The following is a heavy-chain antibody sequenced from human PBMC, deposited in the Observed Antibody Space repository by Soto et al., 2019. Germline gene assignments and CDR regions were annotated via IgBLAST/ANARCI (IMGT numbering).Heavy chain of an antibody. CDR3: ARGEGSGSNALGH. D-gene: IGHD3-16*01. V-gene: IGHV3-66*01. CDR1: GFTVSNNY. CDR2: IQDGGSI. J-gene: IGHJ4*02. Sequence: PGGSLRLSCAASGFTVSNNYMTWVRQAPGKGLEWVAVIQDGGSINYADSVSDRFTISRDNAKNTVFLEMNSLRPEDTAVYFCARGEGSGSNALGHWGQGTLVTVSS.